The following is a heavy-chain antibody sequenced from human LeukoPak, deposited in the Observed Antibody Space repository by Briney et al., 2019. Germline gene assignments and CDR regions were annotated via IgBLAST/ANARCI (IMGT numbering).Heavy chain of an antibody. D-gene: IGHD6-13*01. Sequence: SGRSLGLSCAASGFTFSSYAMHWVRQAPGKGLEWVAVISYDGSNKYYADSVKGRFTISRDNSKNTLYLQVNSLRAEDTAVYYCASRAAAGTDYWGQGTLVTVSS. CDR3: ASRAAAGTDY. CDR1: GFTFSSYA. CDR2: ISYDGSNK. J-gene: IGHJ4*02. V-gene: IGHV3-30*04.